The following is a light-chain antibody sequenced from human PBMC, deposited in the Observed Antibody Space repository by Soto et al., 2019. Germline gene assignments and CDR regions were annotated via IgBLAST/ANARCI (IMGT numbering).Light chain of an antibody. CDR1: QSVSSN. CDR2: GAS. CDR3: QQYNNGPKSIT. J-gene: IGKJ5*01. V-gene: IGKV3-15*01. Sequence: EIVMTQSPATLSVSPGERATLSCRASQSVSSNLAWYQQKPGQAPRLLIYGASTRATGIPARFSGSGSGTEFTLTISSLQSEDFAVYYCQQYNNGPKSITFGRGTRLEIK.